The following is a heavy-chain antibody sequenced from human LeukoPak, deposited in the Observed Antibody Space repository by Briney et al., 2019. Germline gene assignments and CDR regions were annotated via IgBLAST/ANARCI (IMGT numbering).Heavy chain of an antibody. Sequence: SETLSLTCTVSGGSISSYYWSWIRQPPGKGLEWIGYIYYSGGTNYNPSLKSRVTISVDTSKNQFSLKLSSVTAADTAVYYCAGVGSCSGGSCPIYYYYYYMDVWGKGTTVTVSS. J-gene: IGHJ6*03. CDR2: IYYSGGT. CDR3: AGVGSCSGGSCPIYYYYYYMDV. D-gene: IGHD2-15*01. CDR1: GGSISSYY. V-gene: IGHV4-59*01.